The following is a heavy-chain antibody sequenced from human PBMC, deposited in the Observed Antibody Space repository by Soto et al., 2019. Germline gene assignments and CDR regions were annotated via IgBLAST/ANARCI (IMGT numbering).Heavy chain of an antibody. Sequence: PGGSLRLSCAASGFTFSSYGMHWVRQAPGKGLEWVAAIWYDGSNKYYADSVKGRFTISRDNSKNTLYLQMNSLRAEDTAVYYCARDGVLRSYFDYWGQGTLVTVSS. D-gene: IGHD3-3*01. CDR2: IWYDGSNK. CDR1: GFTFSSYG. CDR3: ARDGVLRSYFDY. J-gene: IGHJ4*02. V-gene: IGHV3-33*01.